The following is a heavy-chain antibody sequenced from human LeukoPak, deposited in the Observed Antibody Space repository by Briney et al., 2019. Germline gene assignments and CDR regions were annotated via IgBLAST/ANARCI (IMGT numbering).Heavy chain of an antibody. CDR2: ISWNSGSI. CDR3: AKVWSIAARSKYYYYYYYMDV. Sequence: GGSLRLSCAASGFTFSRYWMSWVRQAPGKGLEWVSGISWNSGSIGYADSVKGRFTISRDNAKNSLYLQMNSLRAEDTALYYCAKVWSIAARSKYYYYYYYMDVWGKGTTVTVSS. V-gene: IGHV3-9*01. CDR1: GFTFSRYW. J-gene: IGHJ6*03. D-gene: IGHD6-6*01.